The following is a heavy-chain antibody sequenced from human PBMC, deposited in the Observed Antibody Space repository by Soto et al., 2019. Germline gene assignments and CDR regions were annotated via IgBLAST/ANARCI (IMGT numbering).Heavy chain of an antibody. V-gene: IGHV3-23*01. CDR3: AKDLRYNYYDSSATVSLDDY. CDR2: ISGSGGST. J-gene: IGHJ4*02. Sequence: HPGGSLRLSCAASGFTFSSYAMSWVRQAPGKGLEWVSAISGSGGSTYYADSVKGRFTISRDNPKNTLYLQMNSLRAEDTAVYYCAKDLRYNYYDSSATVSLDDYWGQGTLVTVSS. D-gene: IGHD3-22*01. CDR1: GFTFSSYA.